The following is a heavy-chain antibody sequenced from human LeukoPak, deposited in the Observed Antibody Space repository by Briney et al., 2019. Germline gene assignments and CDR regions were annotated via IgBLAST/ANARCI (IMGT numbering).Heavy chain of an antibody. V-gene: IGHV4-59*08. D-gene: IGHD3-10*01. J-gene: IGHJ2*01. CDR3: ARLSRGFRYFDL. CDR2: IYYSGST. CDR1: GGSISSYY. Sequence: SETLSLICTVSGGSISSYYWSWIRQPPGRGLEWIGYIYYSGSTNYNPSLKSRVTISVDTSKNQFSLKLSSVTAADTAVYYCARLSRGFRYFDLWGRGTLVTVSS.